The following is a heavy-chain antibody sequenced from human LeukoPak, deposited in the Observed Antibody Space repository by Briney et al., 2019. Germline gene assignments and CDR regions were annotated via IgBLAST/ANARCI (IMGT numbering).Heavy chain of an antibody. CDR1: GGSISSGDYY. V-gene: IGHV4-30-4*01. CDR3: ARGADYYDSSGYSQPYYFDY. J-gene: IGHJ4*02. CDR2: IYYSGST. Sequence: SETLSLTCTVSGGSISSGDYYWSWIRQPPGKGLEWIGYIYYSGSTYYNPSLKSRVTTSVDTSKNQFSLKLSSVTAADTAVYYCARGADYYDSSGYSQPYYFDYWGQGTLVTVSS. D-gene: IGHD3-22*01.